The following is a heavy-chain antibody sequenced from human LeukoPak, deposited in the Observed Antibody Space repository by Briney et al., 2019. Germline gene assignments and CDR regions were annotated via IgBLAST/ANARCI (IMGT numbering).Heavy chain of an antibody. CDR2: INEGGSDT. Sequence: GGSLRLSCAASGFTFSSYAMSWVRQAPGKGLERVSIINEGGSDTYYADSVKGRFTICRDNSKNTLYLQMNSLRVEDTAVYYCAREKEVGFGETNGYWGQGTLVTVSS. CDR3: AREKEVGFGETNGY. CDR1: GFTFSSYA. V-gene: IGHV3-23*01. D-gene: IGHD1-26*01. J-gene: IGHJ4*02.